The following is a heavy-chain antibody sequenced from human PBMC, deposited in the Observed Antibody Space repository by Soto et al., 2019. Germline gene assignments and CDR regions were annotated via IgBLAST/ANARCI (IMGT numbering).Heavy chain of an antibody. Sequence: GESLKISCKGSGYSFTSYWISWVRQMPGKGLEWMGRIDPSDSYTNYSPSFQGHVTISADKSISTAYLQWSSLKASDTAMYYCAARYYYDSSGYLNNDAFDIWGQGTMVTVSS. D-gene: IGHD3-22*01. V-gene: IGHV5-10-1*01. J-gene: IGHJ3*02. CDR2: IDPSDSYT. CDR3: AARYYYDSSGYLNNDAFDI. CDR1: GYSFTSYW.